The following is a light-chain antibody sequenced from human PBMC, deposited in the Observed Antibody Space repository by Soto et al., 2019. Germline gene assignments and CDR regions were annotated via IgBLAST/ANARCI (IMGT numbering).Light chain of an antibody. CDR1: RSDVGGYNR. Sequence: QSALPQSPSGYGSPGQSGTISCTGTRSDVGGYNRVSWYQQPPGTAPKLMISDVTKRPSGVPDRCSGSKSGNTASQTISGLQAEDEDDYYCCSYAGSDSWMFGGGTKLTVL. CDR3: CSYAGSDSWM. CDR2: DVT. V-gene: IGLV2-11*01. J-gene: IGLJ3*02.